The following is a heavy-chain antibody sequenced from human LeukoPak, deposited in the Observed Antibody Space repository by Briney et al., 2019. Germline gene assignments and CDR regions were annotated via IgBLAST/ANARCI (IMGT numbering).Heavy chain of an antibody. CDR2: IIPILGIA. D-gene: IGHD5-18*01. CDR1: GGTFSSYA. Sequence: SVKVSCKASGGTFSSYAISWVRQAPGQGLERMGRIIPILGIANYAQKFQGRVTITADKSTSTAYMELSSLRSEDTAVYYCARGYSYGYVDYWGQGTLVTVSS. V-gene: IGHV1-69*04. CDR3: ARGYSYGYVDY. J-gene: IGHJ4*02.